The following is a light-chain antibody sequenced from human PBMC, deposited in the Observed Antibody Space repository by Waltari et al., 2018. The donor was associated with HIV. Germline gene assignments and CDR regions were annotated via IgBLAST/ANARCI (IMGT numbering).Light chain of an antibody. CDR3: TIRDSDPSRVV. CDR1: SPPPYY. CDR2: AEN. J-gene: IGLJ2*01. Sequence: SSELTRTPAVFVPLGQPARSHCKEDSPPPYYQPGYLQRPGQAPTLLFYAENSRPSGISDRFSGSSSGHTASLTITGAQAEDEGDYYCTIRDSDPSRVVFGGGTKLTVL. V-gene: IGLV3-19*01.